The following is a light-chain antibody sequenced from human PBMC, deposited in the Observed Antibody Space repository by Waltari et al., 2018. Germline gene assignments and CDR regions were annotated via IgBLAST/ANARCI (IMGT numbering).Light chain of an antibody. CDR3: QSADGSGTYVV. CDR2: QDT. CDR1: ALPRQY. J-gene: IGLJ2*01. Sequence: SYELTQPPSVSVSPGQTARITCSGDALPRQYAYWYQQRPGQAPMLMIYQDTQRPSEIRGRVSGSSSGTTVTLTISEVQAEDEADYYCQSADGSGTYVVFGGGTKLTVL. V-gene: IGLV3-25*03.